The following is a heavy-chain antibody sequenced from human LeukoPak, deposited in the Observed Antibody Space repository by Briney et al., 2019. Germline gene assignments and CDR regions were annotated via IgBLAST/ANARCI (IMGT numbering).Heavy chain of an antibody. CDR2: ISSSGSTI. Sequence: GGSLRLPCAASGFTFSSYEMNRVRQAPGKGLEWVSYISSSGSTIYYADSVKGRFTISRDNAKNSLYLQMNSLRAEDTAVYYCARASGYYRYYFDYWGQGTLVTVS. J-gene: IGHJ4*02. CDR3: ARASGYYRYYFDY. V-gene: IGHV3-48*03. CDR1: GFTFSSYE. D-gene: IGHD3-22*01.